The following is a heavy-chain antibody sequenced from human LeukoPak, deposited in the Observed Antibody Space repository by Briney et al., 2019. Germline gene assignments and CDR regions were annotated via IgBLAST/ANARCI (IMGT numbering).Heavy chain of an antibody. CDR1: GGTFSSYA. CDR3: AVLRGYSYGSIDY. D-gene: IGHD5-18*01. CDR2: IIPILGIA. V-gene: IGHV1-69*04. Sequence: SVKVSCKASGGTFSSYAISWVRQAPGQGLEWMGRIIPILGIANYAQKFQGRVTITADKSTSTAYMELSSLRSEDTAVYYCAVLRGYSYGSIDYWGQGTLVTVSS. J-gene: IGHJ4*02.